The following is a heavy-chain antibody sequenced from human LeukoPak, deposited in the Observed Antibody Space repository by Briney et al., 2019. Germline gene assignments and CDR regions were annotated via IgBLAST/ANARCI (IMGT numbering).Heavy chain of an antibody. CDR3: ARDRSSLGLWFGELRN. D-gene: IGHD3-10*01. V-gene: IGHV3-74*01. J-gene: IGHJ4*02. Sequence: GGSLRLSCAASGFTFSSYWMLWVRQAPGKGLVWVSRIYSDGSSTNYADAVKGRFTISRDNAKNTLYLQMNSLRAEDTAVYYCARDRSSLGLWFGELRNWGQGTLVTVSS. CDR1: GFTFSSYW. CDR2: IYSDGSST.